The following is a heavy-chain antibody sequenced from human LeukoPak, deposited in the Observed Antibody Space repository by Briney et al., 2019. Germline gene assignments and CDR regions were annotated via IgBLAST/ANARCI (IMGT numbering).Heavy chain of an antibody. CDR3: ARLAARDLVFDY. V-gene: IGHV4-39*07. J-gene: IGHJ4*01. CDR2: IYYSGST. CDR1: GGSISSSSYY. D-gene: IGHD6-6*01. Sequence: PSETLSLTCTVSGGSISSSSYYWGWIRQPPGKGLEWIGSIYYSGSTYYNPSLKSRVTISVDTSKNQFSLKLSSVTAADTAVYYCARLAARDLVFDYWGQGTLVTVSS.